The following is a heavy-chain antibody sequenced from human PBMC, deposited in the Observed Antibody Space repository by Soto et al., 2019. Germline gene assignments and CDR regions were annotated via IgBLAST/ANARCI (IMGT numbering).Heavy chain of an antibody. D-gene: IGHD4-17*01. J-gene: IGHJ4*02. Sequence: QVQLMQSGAEVRKPGASVRLSCETSGYNFNQYYIHWVRQAPGQGLEGMGIINLRGGTTEYAHKFRGRVTVTGDTSTRTAYMELRSLRSDDTAIYFCARGPDDSDVPRWDYWGQGTLVTFSS. V-gene: IGHV1-46*02. CDR3: ARGPDDSDVPRWDY. CDR2: INLRGGTT. CDR1: GYNFNQYY.